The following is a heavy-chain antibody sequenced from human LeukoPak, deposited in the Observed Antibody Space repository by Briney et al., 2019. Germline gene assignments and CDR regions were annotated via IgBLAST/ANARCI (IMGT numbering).Heavy chain of an antibody. V-gene: IGHV3-48*04. CDR3: AREWYSSSAYYGMDV. CDR1: GFTFSSYS. D-gene: IGHD6-6*01. CDR2: ISSSGTTI. Sequence: PGGSLRLSCAASGFTFSSYSMNWVRQAPGKGLEWVSYISSSGTTIYYADSVKGRFTISRDNAENSLYLRMNSLRAEDTAVYYCAREWYSSSAYYGMDVWGQGTTVTVSS. J-gene: IGHJ6*02.